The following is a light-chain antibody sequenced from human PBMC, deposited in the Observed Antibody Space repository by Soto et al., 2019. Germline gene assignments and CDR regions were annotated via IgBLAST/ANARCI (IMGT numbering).Light chain of an antibody. J-gene: IGKJ2*01. CDR1: QSVSSSY. V-gene: IGKV3-20*01. CDR2: GAS. Sequence: EIVLTQSPGTLSLSPGERATLSCRASQSVSSSYLAWYQQKPGQAPRLLIFGASSRATGIPDRFSGSGSRTDFTLSISRLAPEDFAVYYCRQYGSSPRTTFGQGTQQEIK. CDR3: RQYGSSPRTT.